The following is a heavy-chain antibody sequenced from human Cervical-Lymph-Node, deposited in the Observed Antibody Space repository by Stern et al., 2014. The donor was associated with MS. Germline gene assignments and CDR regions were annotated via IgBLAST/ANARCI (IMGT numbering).Heavy chain of an antibody. CDR3: AKGGWNFFDY. CDR1: GFSFTSDS. CDR2: IYPGDSDT. J-gene: IGHJ4*02. V-gene: IGHV5-51*03. Sequence: EVQLEESGAEVKKPGESLKISCKGSGFSFTSDSIAWVRRMPGKGLEWMGIIYPGDSDTRYSPSFQGQVTISADRSFSTAYLQWSSLKASDTAMYYCAKGGWNFFDYWGQGTLVTVSS. D-gene: IGHD6-19*01.